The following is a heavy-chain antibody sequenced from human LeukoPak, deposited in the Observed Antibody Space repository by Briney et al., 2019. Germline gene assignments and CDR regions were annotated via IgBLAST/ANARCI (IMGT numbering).Heavy chain of an antibody. V-gene: IGHV1-69*13. CDR2: IIPIFGTA. CDR1: GGTFSSYA. Sequence: GASVKVSCKASGGTFSSYAISWVRQAPGQGLEWMGGIIPIFGTANYAQKFQGRVTITADESTSTAYMELSSLRSEDTAVYYCARGGDYYDSSGYYYYFDYWGQGTLVTVSS. D-gene: IGHD3-22*01. CDR3: ARGGDYYDSSGYYYYFDY. J-gene: IGHJ4*02.